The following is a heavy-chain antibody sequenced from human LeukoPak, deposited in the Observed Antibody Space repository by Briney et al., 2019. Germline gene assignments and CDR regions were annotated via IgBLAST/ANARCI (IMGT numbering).Heavy chain of an antibody. CDR1: GFTVSSNY. V-gene: IGHV3-53*01. D-gene: IGHD3-10*01. J-gene: IGHJ4*02. CDR3: ARARGLLSYYFDY. Sequence: GGSLRPSCAASGFTVSSNYMSWVRQAPGKGLEWVSVIYSGGSTYYADSVKGRFTISRDNSKNTLYLQMNSLRAEDTAVYYCARARGLLSYYFDYWGQGTLVTVSS. CDR2: IYSGGST.